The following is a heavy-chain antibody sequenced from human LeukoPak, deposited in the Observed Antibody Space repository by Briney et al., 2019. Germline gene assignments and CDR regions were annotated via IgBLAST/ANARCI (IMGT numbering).Heavy chain of an antibody. CDR3: ARSPSRSGWSGSYLGIY. CDR2: INHGGIT. V-gene: IGHV4-34*01. D-gene: IGHD3-3*01. CDR1: DGSFSAYY. Sequence: SETLSLTCAVSDGSFSAYYWSWIRQSPGKGLEWIGQINHGGITSYSPSLKSRVTISLDTSKNQFSLNLSSVTAADTAVYYCARSPSRSGWSGSYLGIYWGQGTLVTVSS. J-gene: IGHJ4*02.